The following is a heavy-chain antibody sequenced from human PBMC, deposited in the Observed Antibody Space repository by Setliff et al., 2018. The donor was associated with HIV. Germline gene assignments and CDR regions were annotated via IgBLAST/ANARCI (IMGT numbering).Heavy chain of an antibody. J-gene: IGHJ4*01. D-gene: IGHD5-12*01. Sequence: LSLTCAVYGGSFSGYYWSWIRQPAGKGLEWIGHMYTDGSTNYNPSFKSRVTISADTSKNQFSLKLSSVTAADTAVYYCARDSRWLQFPYFDSWGQGTPVTVSS. CDR1: GGSFSGYY. CDR3: ARDSRWLQFPYFDS. V-gene: IGHV4-4*07. CDR2: MYTDGST.